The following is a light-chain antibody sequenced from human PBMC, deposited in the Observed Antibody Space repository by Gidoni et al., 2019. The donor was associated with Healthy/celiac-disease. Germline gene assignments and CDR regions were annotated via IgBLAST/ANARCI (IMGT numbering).Light chain of an antibody. CDR1: KSVLYSSNNKNY. J-gene: IGKJ1*01. Sequence: DIVMTQSPASLAVSLGERATINCKSSKSVLYSSNNKNYLAWYQQKPGQPPKLLIYWASTRESGVPDRFSGSGSGTDFTLTISSLQAEDVAVYYCKQYYSTPRTFGQGTKVEIK. CDR2: WAS. CDR3: KQYYSTPRT. V-gene: IGKV4-1*01.